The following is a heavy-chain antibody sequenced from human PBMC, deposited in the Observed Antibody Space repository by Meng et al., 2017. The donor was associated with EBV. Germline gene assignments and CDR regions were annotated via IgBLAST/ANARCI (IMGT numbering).Heavy chain of an antibody. CDR3: ARASPLFFYCSGGSCFDY. J-gene: IGHJ4*02. CDR2: ISSSRSYI. Sequence: EVQLVESGGXLVKPGGAXRRACASSGFTFSSYSMTWVRQAPGKGLEWVSSISSSRSYIYYADSVKGRFTISRDNAKNSLYLQMNSLRAEDTAVYYCARASPLFFYCSGGSCFDYWGQGTLVTVSS. D-gene: IGHD2-15*01. V-gene: IGHV3-21*01. CDR1: GFTFSSYS.